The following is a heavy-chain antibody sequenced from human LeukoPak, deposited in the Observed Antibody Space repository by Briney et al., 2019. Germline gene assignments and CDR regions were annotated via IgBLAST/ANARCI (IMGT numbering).Heavy chain of an antibody. CDR2: INTDGSST. V-gene: IGHV3-74*01. CDR1: GFTFSNYW. D-gene: IGHD1-26*01. J-gene: IGHJ4*02. Sequence: GGSLRLSCAASGFTFSNYWMHWVRQAPGKGLVWVSRINTDGSSTNYADSVKGRFTISRDNAKNTPYLQMNSLRAEDTAVYYCARGATGGHYKIDYWGQGTLVTVSS. CDR3: ARGATGGHYKIDY.